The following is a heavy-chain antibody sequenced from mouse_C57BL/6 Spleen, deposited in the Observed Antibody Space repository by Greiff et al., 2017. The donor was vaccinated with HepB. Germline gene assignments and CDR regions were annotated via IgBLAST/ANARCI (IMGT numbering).Heavy chain of an antibody. Sequence: QVQLQQSGAELVKPGASVKLSCKASGYTFTSYWMQWVKQRPGQGLEWIGEIDPSDSYTNYNQKFKGKPTLTVDTSSSTAYMQLSSLTSEDSAVYYCARWPITTVVAPMDYWGQGTSVTVSS. J-gene: IGHJ4*01. CDR3: ARWPITTVVAPMDY. V-gene: IGHV1-50*01. D-gene: IGHD1-1*01. CDR2: IDPSDSYT. CDR1: GYTFTSYW.